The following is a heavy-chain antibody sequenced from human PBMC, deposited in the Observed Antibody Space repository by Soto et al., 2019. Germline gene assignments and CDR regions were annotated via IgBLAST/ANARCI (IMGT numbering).Heavy chain of an antibody. Sequence: ASVKVSCKASGYTFASYDVNWVRQATGQGLEWMGWMNPNSGNTGYAQKFQGRVAMTRNTSISTAYMELSGLRSEDTAVYYCARELTMIVDNWGQGTLVTVSS. J-gene: IGHJ4*02. CDR1: GYTFASYD. D-gene: IGHD3-22*01. CDR2: MNPNSGNT. V-gene: IGHV1-8*01. CDR3: ARELTMIVDN.